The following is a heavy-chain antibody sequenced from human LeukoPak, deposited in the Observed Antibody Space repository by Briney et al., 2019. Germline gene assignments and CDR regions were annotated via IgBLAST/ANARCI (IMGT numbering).Heavy chain of an antibody. CDR3: ARTRYSGSQIDY. D-gene: IGHD1-26*01. CDR1: GFNFNNYW. J-gene: IGHJ4*02. CDR2: INSDGSRI. V-gene: IGHV3-74*01. Sequence: GGPLRLSCAASGFNFNNYWKHWLRQAPGKGLVWVSRINSDGSRIAYADSEKGRFTISRDSAKNTPYLQMNSLRVDDTAVYYCARTRYSGSQIDYWGQETLVSVSS.